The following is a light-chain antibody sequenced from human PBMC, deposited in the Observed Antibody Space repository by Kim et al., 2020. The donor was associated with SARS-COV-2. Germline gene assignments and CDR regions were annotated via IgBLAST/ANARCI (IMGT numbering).Light chain of an antibody. CDR3: AAWDDTLNAVV. Sequence: ELTQPPSASGTPGQTVTIPCSGSSSNIGKNQVNWYQQLPGTAPKFLIYSTNQRPSGVPDRFSGSGSGTSGSLAISGLQSEDEADYYCAAWDDTLNAVVFGGGTQLTVL. J-gene: IGLJ2*01. V-gene: IGLV1-44*01. CDR2: STN. CDR1: SSNIGKNQ.